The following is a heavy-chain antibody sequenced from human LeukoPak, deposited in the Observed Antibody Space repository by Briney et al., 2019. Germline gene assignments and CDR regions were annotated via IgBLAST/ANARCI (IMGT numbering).Heavy chain of an antibody. CDR3: ASSGARDIVVVPAALDAFDI. CDR1: GYTFTSYA. Sequence: GASVKVSCKASGYTFTSYAISWVRQAPGQGLEWMGGIIPIFGTANYAQKFQGRVTITTDESTSTAYMELSSLRSEDTAVYYCASSGARDIVVVPAALDAFDIWGQGTMVTVSS. J-gene: IGHJ3*02. D-gene: IGHD2-2*01. CDR2: IIPIFGTA. V-gene: IGHV1-69*05.